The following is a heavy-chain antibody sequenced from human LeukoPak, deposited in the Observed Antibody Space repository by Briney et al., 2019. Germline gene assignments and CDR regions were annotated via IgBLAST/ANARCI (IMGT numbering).Heavy chain of an antibody. CDR2: IIPIFGTA. V-gene: IGHV1-69*13. J-gene: IGHJ1*01. D-gene: IGHD2-15*01. Sequence: GASVKVFCKASGGTFSSYAISWVRQAPGQGLEWMGGIIPIFGTANYAQKFQGRVTITADESTSTAYMELSSLRSEDTAVYYCARPYCSGGSCYSHFQHWGQGTLVTVSS. CDR3: ARPYCSGGSCYSHFQH. CDR1: GGTFSSYA.